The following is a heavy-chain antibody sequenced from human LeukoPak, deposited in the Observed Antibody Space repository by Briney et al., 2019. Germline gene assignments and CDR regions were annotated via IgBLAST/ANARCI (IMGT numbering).Heavy chain of an antibody. CDR3: ARDVMVRGVIRFDY. CDR2: IIPIFGTA. J-gene: IGHJ4*02. CDR1: GGTFSSYA. D-gene: IGHD3-10*01. Sequence: SVKVSCKASGGTFSSYAISWVRQAPGQGLEWMGRIIPIFGTANYAQKFQGRVTITTDESTSTAYMELSSLRSEDTAVYYCARDVMVRGVIRFDYWGQGTLVTVSS. V-gene: IGHV1-69*05.